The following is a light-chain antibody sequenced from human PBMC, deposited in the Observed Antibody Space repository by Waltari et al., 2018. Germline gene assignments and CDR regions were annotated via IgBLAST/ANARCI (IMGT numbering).Light chain of an antibody. CDR3: QQRSNWPRT. J-gene: IGKJ1*01. Sequence: EIVLTQSPATLSLSPGERATLSCRASKSVSSYLDWYQQKPGQAPRLLIYDASNRATGIPARFSGRWSGTDFTLTISSLEPEDFAVYYCQQRSNWPRTFGQGTKVEIK. CDR1: KSVSSY. CDR2: DAS. V-gene: IGKV3-11*01.